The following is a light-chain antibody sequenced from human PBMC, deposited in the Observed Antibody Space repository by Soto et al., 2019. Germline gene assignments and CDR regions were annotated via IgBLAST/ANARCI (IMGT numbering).Light chain of an antibody. CDR1: QSVSGNY. CDR2: DAS. V-gene: IGKV3-20*01. Sequence: EIVLAQSPATLSLSPGEAATLSCRASQSVSGNYLAWYQQKHGQSPRVVIYDASSRATGIPDRFSGSVSGTDCTITISRLETEDGAVYFCYQYDSSPWTFCQGTKVDNK. J-gene: IGKJ1*01. CDR3: YQYDSSPWT.